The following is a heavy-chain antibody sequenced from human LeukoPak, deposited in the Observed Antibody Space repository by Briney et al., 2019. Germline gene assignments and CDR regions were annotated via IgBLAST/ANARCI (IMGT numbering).Heavy chain of an antibody. D-gene: IGHD3-9*01. V-gene: IGHV3-30*03. CDR3: ARAPYYDILTGYWDDYYGMDV. J-gene: IGHJ6*02. CDR1: GFTFSSYG. CDR2: ISYDGSNK. Sequence: PGGSLRLSCAASGFTFSSYGMHWVRQAPGKGLEWVAVISYDGSNKYYADSVKGRFTISRDNAKNSLYLQMNSLRAEDTAVYYCARAPYYDILTGYWDDYYGMDVWGQGTTVTVSS.